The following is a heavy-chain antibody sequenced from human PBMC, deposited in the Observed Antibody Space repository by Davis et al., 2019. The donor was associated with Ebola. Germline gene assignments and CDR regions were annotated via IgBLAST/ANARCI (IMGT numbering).Heavy chain of an antibody. D-gene: IGHD2-8*01. V-gene: IGHV3-21*06. CDR2: ISSGGTYI. CDR3: ARAPPIPSGVWPPDYSYYGMDL. CDR1: EFTFSGFS. Sequence: PGGSLRLSCVVSEFTFSGFSMNWVRQAPGKGLEWVAFISSGGTYIDYADSVRGRFTISRDNTKNSLYLQMHSLRAEDTAVYYCARAPPIPSGVWPPDYSYYGMDLWGQGTTVTVSS. J-gene: IGHJ6*02.